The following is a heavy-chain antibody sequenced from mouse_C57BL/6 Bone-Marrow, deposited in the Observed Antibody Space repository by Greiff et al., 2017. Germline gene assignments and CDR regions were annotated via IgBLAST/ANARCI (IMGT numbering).Heavy chain of an antibody. CDR2: IDPSDSYT. CDR3: AREDGYSLAY. D-gene: IGHD2-3*01. Sequence: QVQLQQPGAELVRPGTSVKLSCKASGYTFTSYWMHWVKQRPGQGLEWIGVIDPSDSYTNYNQKFKGKATLTVDTSSSTAYMQLSSLTSEDSAVYYCAREDGYSLAYWGQGTLVTVSA. V-gene: IGHV1-59*01. J-gene: IGHJ3*01. CDR1: GYTFTSYW.